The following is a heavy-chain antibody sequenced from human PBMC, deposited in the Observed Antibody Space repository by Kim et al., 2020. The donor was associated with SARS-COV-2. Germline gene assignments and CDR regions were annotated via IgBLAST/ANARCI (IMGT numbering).Heavy chain of an antibody. J-gene: IGHJ4*02. CDR3: AKDPAVGAATFDY. D-gene: IGHD1-26*01. CDR2: ISHSGDST. Sequence: GGSLRLSCAASGFTFSSYAMSWVRQAPRKGLEWVSVISHSGDSTYYADSVKGRFTISRDNSKNTLYLQMNSLRAEDTAVYYCAKDPAVGAATFDYWGQGTLFTVSS. CDR1: GFTFSSYA. V-gene: IGHV3-23*01.